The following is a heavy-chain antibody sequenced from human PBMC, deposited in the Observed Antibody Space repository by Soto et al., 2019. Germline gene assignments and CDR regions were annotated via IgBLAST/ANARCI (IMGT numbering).Heavy chain of an antibody. CDR3: ARDGRQWDYAKFDY. CDR1: GFTFSSYE. V-gene: IGHV3-48*03. CDR2: ISSSGSTI. J-gene: IGHJ4*02. D-gene: IGHD4-17*01. Sequence: PGGSLRLSCAASGFTFSSYEMNWVRQAPGKGLEWVSYISSSGSTIYYADSVKGRFTISRDNAKNSLYLQMNSLRAEDTAVYYCARDGRQWDYAKFDYWGQGTLVTVSS.